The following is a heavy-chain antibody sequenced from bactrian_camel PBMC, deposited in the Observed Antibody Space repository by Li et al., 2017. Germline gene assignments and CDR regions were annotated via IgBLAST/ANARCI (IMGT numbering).Heavy chain of an antibody. CDR1: GFTYCTHD. CDR3: AKGSRGEAVRSSGY. J-gene: IGHJ6*01. CDR2: IDSDGRT. Sequence: DVQLVESGGGEAQPGGSLKLSCAVSGFTYCTHDMSWYRQAPGKEREFVSRIDSDGRTSYADSVKGRFAVSQDNAKNTVHLQMNSLTTEDTAMYYCAKGSRGEAVRSSGYRGQGTQVTVS. D-gene: IGHD8*01. V-gene: IGHV3S10*01.